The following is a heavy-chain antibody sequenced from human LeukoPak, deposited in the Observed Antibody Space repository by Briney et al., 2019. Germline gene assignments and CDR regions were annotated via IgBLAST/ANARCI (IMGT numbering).Heavy chain of an antibody. V-gene: IGHV4-39*01. D-gene: IGHD3-22*01. CDR1: GDYISSSSYY. CDR3: ARRRYYDSTGYFE. Sequence: SETLSLTCAVSGDYISSSSYYWGWIRQSPGTGLEWIGDIYHSGRTYYNPSLKSRVAISIDTSKTQFSLRLRSMTAADTAVFYCARRRYYDSTGYFEWGRGTLVTVSS. J-gene: IGHJ1*01. CDR2: IYHSGRT.